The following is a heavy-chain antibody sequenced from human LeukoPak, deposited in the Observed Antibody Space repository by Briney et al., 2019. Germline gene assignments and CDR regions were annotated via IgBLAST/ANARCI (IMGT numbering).Heavy chain of an antibody. J-gene: IGHJ6*03. Sequence: PGGSLRLSCAASGFTFDDYGMSWVRQAPGKGLEWVSGINWNGGSTGYADSVKGRFTISRDNAKNSLYLQMNSLRAEDTAVYYCAKELWFGSLDMDVWGKGTTVTVSS. CDR3: AKELWFGSLDMDV. D-gene: IGHD3-10*01. CDR1: GFTFDDYG. CDR2: INWNGGST. V-gene: IGHV3-20*04.